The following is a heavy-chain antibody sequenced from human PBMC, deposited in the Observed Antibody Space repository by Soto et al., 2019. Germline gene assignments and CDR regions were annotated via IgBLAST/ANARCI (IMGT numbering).Heavy chain of an antibody. CDR3: ARILRNAFDI. Sequence: KSSETRSRTCTVCGGSISSYYWSWIRQPPGKGLEWIGYIYYSGSTNYNPSLKSRVTISVDTSKNQFSLKLSSVTAADTAVYYCARILRNAFDIWGQGTMVTVSS. J-gene: IGHJ3*02. V-gene: IGHV4-59*01. CDR1: GGSISSYY. CDR2: IYYSGST.